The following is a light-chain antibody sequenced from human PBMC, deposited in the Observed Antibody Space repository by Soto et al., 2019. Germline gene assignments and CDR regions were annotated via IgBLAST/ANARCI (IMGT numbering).Light chain of an antibody. CDR3: CSKGSSSTYV. J-gene: IGLJ1*01. Sequence: QSVLTQPASVSGSPGQSITISCTGTHSDVGSSNTVSWYQHNPGQAPRLIIYEGTERPSGISDRFSGSKSGNTASLTISGLQAEDEADYSCCSKGSSSTYVLGTGTKLTVL. V-gene: IGLV2-23*01. CDR2: EGT. CDR1: HSDVGSSNT.